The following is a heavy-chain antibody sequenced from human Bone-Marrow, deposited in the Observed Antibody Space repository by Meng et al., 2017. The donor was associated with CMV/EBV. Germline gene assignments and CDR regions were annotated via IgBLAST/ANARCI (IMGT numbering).Heavy chain of an antibody. CDR2: INPSGGTT. V-gene: IGHV1-46*01. CDR3: ARALRLQWLPRN. D-gene: IGHD3-22*01. CDR1: GYTFTSYY. J-gene: IGHJ4*02. Sequence: ASVKVSCKASGYTFTSYYMHWVRQAPGQGLEWMGIINPSGGTTSYAQKFQGRVTMTRDTSTSTVYMELSSLRSEDTAVYFCARALRLQWLPRNWGQGTLVTVSS.